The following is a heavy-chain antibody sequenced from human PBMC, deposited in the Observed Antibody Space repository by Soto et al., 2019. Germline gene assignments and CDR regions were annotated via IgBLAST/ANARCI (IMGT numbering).Heavy chain of an antibody. Sequence: SQTLSLTCAISGDSVSSNSAAWNWIRQSPSRGLEWLGRTYYRSKWYNDYAVSVKSRITVKPDTSKNQFSLQLDSVTPEATAVYYCARDGSNWFDSWGRGTLATVSS. D-gene: IGHD3-10*01. J-gene: IGHJ5*01. CDR1: GDSVSSNSAA. CDR3: ARDGSNWFDS. V-gene: IGHV6-1*01. CDR2: TYYRSKWYN.